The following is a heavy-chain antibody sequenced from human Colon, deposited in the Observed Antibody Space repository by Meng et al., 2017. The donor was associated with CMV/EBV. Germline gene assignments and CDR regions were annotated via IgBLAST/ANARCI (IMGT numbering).Heavy chain of an antibody. J-gene: IGHJ6*02. D-gene: IGHD2-2*01. V-gene: IGHV3-43*01. Sequence: GGSLRLSCAASGFTFDDYTMHWVRHVPGEGLEWVSLITWDGEMTHYAASVKGRFTISRDNSRKSIHLQMNSLTFEDTGIYFCAKGLCGSTNCYSDVRFNFDVWGQGTTVTVSS. CDR3: AKGLCGSTNCYSDVRFNFDV. CDR2: ITWDGEMT. CDR1: GFTFDDYT.